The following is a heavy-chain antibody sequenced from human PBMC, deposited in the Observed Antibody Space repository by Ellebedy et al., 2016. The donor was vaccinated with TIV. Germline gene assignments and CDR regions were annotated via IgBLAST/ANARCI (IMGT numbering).Heavy chain of an antibody. CDR3: TKEGPGSYSDS. Sequence: GGSLRLSXAASGFVFSGFRMNWVRQAPAKGLEWLSYFRTGSSATFYADSVRGRFTISRDDANNLLFLQMDSLRPEDTAIYYCTKEGPGSYSDSWGQGSLVTVSS. CDR2: FRTGSSAT. J-gene: IGHJ4*02. CDR1: GFVFSGFR. V-gene: IGHV3-48*04. D-gene: IGHD3-10*01.